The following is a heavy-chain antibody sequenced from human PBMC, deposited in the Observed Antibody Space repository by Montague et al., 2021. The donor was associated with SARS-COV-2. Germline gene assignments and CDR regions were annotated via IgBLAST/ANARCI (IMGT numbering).Heavy chain of an antibody. CDR2: ISSSSSYI. J-gene: IGHJ6*03. Sequence: SLRLSCAASGFTFSSYSMNWVRQAPGKGLEWVSSISSSSSYIYYADSVKGRFTISRDNAKNSLYLQMNSLRAEDTAVYYCARDSGRYYDFWNGYYNSHYYYYMDVWGKGTTVTVSS. CDR1: GFTFSSYS. D-gene: IGHD3-3*01. CDR3: ARDSGRYYDFWNGYYNSHYYYYMDV. V-gene: IGHV3-21*01.